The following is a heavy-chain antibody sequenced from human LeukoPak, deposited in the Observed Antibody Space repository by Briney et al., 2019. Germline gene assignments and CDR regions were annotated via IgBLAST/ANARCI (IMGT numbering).Heavy chain of an antibody. V-gene: IGHV3-21*01. D-gene: IGHD2-21*02. CDR3: AKDFVVVPGNVNYFDY. Sequence: PGGSLRLSCAASGFTFSNYNMNWVRHAPGKGLEWVSSITSGSSYIYYADSVKGRFTISRDNAKNSLYLQMNSLRAEDTAVYYCAKDFVVVPGNVNYFDYWGQGTLVTVSS. CDR1: GFTFSNYN. CDR2: ITSGSSYI. J-gene: IGHJ4*02.